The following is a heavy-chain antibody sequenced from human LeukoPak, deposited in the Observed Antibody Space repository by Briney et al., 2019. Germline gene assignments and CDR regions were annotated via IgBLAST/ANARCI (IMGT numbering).Heavy chain of an antibody. CDR2: IWYDGSNK. J-gene: IGHJ4*02. Sequence: TGGSLRLSCAASGFTFSSYGMHWVRQAPGKGLEWVAVIWYDGSNKYYADSVKGRFTISRDNSKNTLYLQMNSLRAEDTAVYYCARGGYCSSTSCYIAPVDYWGQGTLVTVSS. V-gene: IGHV3-33*01. CDR1: GFTFSSYG. D-gene: IGHD2-2*02. CDR3: ARGGYCSSTSCYIAPVDY.